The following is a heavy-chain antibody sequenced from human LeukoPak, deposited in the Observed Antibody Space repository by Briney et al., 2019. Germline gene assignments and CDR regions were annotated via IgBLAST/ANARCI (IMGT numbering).Heavy chain of an antibody. D-gene: IGHD6-13*01. CDR3: ARVIFVSSWYPQGYWFDP. CDR1: GGSISSYY. CDR2: IYYSGST. V-gene: IGHV4-59*01. J-gene: IGHJ5*02. Sequence: PSETLSLTCTVSGGSISSYYWSWIRQPPGKGLEWIGYIYYSGSTNYNPSLKSRVTISVDTSKNQFSLKLSSVTAADTAVYYCARVIFVSSWYPQGYWFDPWGQGTLVTVSS.